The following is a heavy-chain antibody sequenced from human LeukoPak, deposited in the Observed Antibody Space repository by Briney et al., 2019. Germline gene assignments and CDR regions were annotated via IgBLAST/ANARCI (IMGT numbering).Heavy chain of an antibody. CDR2: IVVGSGNT. CDR3: ATGVGYTSPFDY. Sequence: GASVKVSCKASGFTFTSSAMQWVRQARGQRLEWIGWIVVGSGNTNYAQKFQERVTITRDMSTSTAYMELSSLRSEDTAVYYCATGVGYTSPFDYWGQGTLVTVSS. V-gene: IGHV1-58*02. D-gene: IGHD5-24*01. CDR1: GFTFTSSA. J-gene: IGHJ4*02.